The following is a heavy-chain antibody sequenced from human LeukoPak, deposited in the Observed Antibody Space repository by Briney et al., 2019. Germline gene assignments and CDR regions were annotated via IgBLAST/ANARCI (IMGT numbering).Heavy chain of an antibody. CDR2: INTNTGNP. J-gene: IGHJ6*02. CDR1: GYTFTSYA. CDR3: ARADYHPNYYYYYGMDV. V-gene: IGHV7-4-1*02. D-gene: IGHD4-11*01. Sequence: ASVKVSCKASGYTFTSYAMNWVRQAPGQGLEWMGWINTNTGNPTYAQGFTGRFVFSLDTSVSTAYLQISSLKAEDTAVYYRARADYHPNYYYYYGMDVWGQGTTVTVSS.